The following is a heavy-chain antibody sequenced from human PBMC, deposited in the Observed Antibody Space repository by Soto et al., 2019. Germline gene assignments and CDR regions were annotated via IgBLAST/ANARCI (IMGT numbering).Heavy chain of an antibody. CDR3: ARHQDYYDSSGYFDY. D-gene: IGHD3-22*01. V-gene: IGHV4-39*01. J-gene: IGHJ4*02. CDR2: IYHSGST. Sequence: PSETLSLTCTVSGGPFNSRSYYWGWIRQPPGKGLEWIGSIYHSGSTYYNPSLKSRVTISVDTSKNQFSLKLSSVTAADTAVYYCARHQDYYDSSGYFDYWGQGTLVTVSS. CDR1: GGPFNSRSYY.